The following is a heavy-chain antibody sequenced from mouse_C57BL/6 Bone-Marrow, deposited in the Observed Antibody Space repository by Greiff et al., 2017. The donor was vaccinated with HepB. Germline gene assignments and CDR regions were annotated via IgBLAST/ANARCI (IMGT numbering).Heavy chain of an antibody. V-gene: IGHV5-4*01. D-gene: IGHD2-4*01. CDR2: ISDGGSYT. CDR3: ARRGFYYDYPWFAY. Sequence: EVQRVESGGGLVKPGGSLKLSCAASGFTFSSYAMSWVRQTPEKRLEWVATISDGGSYTYYPDNVKGRFTISRDNAKNNLYLQMSHLKSEDTAMYYCARRGFYYDYPWFAYWGQGTLVTVSA. CDR1: GFTFSSYA. J-gene: IGHJ3*01.